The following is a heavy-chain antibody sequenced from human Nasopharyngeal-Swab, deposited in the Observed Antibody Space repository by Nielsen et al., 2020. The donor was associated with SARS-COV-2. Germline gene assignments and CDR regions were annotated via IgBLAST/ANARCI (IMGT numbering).Heavy chain of an antibody. CDR2: IYYTGRT. V-gene: IGHV4-59*08. D-gene: IGHD3-10*01. J-gene: IGHJ6*04. CDR1: GGSISPYY. Sequence: SETLSLTCTVSGGSISPYYWGWIRQPPGKGLEWIGYIYYTGRTNYNPSLKSRLTIPVDRSKNQFSLRLSSVTAADTAVYYCARHFRGGDVWGNGTTVTVSS. CDR3: ARHFRGGDV.